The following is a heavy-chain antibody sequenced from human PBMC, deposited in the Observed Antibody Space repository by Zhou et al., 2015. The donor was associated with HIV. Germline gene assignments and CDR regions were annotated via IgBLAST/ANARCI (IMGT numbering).Heavy chain of an antibody. J-gene: IGHJ6*02. Sequence: QVQLVQSGAEVKKPGSSVKVSCKASGGTFSSYSISWVRQAPGQGLEWMGGVTPLFNRANYAQKFQGRVTITADKSTSTAYMELSSLRSEDTAVYYCAIRSGSYYNYYYGMDVWGQGTTVTVSS. CDR3: AIRSGSYYNYYYGMDV. CDR1: GGTFSSYS. V-gene: IGHV1-69*06. D-gene: IGHD3-10*01. CDR2: VTPLFNRA.